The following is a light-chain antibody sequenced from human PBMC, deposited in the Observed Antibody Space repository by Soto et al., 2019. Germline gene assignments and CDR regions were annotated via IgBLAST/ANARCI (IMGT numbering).Light chain of an antibody. J-gene: IGLJ2*01. V-gene: IGLV2-14*01. CDR3: SSYTSSSTVV. CDR1: SSDVGGYNY. Sequence: QSALTQPASVSGSPGQSITISCTGTSSDVGGYNYVSWYQQHPGKAPKLMIYDVSNRPSGVSNRFSGSKSGNTASLTTSGLQAEDEPDYYCSSYTSSSTVVFGGGTKVTVL. CDR2: DVS.